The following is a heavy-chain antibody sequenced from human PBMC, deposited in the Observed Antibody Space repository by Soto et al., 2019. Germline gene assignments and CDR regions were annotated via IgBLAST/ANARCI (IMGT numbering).Heavy chain of an antibody. CDR1: GFTFSSYG. CDR3: ARDLLKLTGYYNFDY. V-gene: IGHV3-33*01. D-gene: IGHD3-9*01. Sequence: GGSLRLSCAASGFTFSSYGMHWVRQAPGKGLEWVAVIWYDGSNKYFADSVKGRFTISRDNSKNTLYLQMNSLRAEDTAVYYCARDLLKLTGYYNFDYWGQGTLVTVSS. J-gene: IGHJ4*02. CDR2: IWYDGSNK.